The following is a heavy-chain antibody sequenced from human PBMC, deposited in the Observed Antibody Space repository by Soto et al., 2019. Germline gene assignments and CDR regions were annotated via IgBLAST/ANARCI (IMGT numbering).Heavy chain of an antibody. CDR3: ATEVGILVGSD. Sequence: SVKVSCKASGGTFSSYAISWVRQAPGQGLEWMGGIIPIFGKTTYAQKFQGRVTITADKSTDTAYMELSSLRSEDTAVYYCATEVGILVGSDWGQGTLVTVSS. D-gene: IGHD1-26*01. V-gene: IGHV1-69*06. CDR1: GGTFSSYA. J-gene: IGHJ4*02. CDR2: IIPIFGKT.